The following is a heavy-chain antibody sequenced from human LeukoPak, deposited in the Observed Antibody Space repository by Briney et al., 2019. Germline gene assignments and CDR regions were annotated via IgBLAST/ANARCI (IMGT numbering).Heavy chain of an antibody. J-gene: IGHJ4*02. CDR1: GYTFTSYH. V-gene: IGHV1-8*01. Sequence: ASVKVSCKASGYTFTSYHINWLRQATGQGLEWMGWKSPNSGNTDYAQKFQGIVTMTRDTSINTAYMELSSLRSEDTADYYCARGVGDLGDYWGQGTLVTVSS. CDR3: ARGVGDLGDY. CDR2: KSPNSGNT. D-gene: IGHD3-16*01.